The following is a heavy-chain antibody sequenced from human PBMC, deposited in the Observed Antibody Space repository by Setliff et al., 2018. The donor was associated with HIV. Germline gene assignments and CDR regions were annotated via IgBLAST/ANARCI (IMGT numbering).Heavy chain of an antibody. Sequence: PSGTLSLTRAVSGGSITNFYWSWIRQPPGKGLEWIGYLYNSGSTKYNPSLKSRVTISIDMSKTQLSLNLNSVTAADTALYYCALWGYSNAGGFDYWGQGTLVTVSS. D-gene: IGHD5-12*01. CDR2: LYNSGST. J-gene: IGHJ4*02. CDR3: ALWGYSNAGGFDY. CDR1: GGSITNFY. V-gene: IGHV4-59*08.